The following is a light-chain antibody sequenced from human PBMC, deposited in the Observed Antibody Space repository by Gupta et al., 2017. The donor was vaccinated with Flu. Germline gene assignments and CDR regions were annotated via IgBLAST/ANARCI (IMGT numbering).Light chain of an antibody. CDR2: SNN. CDR1: SSNIGGNT. Sequence: QSVLTQPPSASGTPGQRVTISCSGSSSNIGGNTVNWYQQLPGTAPKLLIYSNNQRPSGVPDRFSGSKSGTTASLAISGLQSEDEADYYCAAWDDSLSGGVFGGGTKLTVL. J-gene: IGLJ2*01. V-gene: IGLV1-44*01. CDR3: AAWDDSLSGGV.